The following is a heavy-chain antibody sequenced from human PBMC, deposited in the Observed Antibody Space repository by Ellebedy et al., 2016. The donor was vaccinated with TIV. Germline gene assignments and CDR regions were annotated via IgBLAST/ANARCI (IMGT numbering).Heavy chain of an antibody. CDR2: IIPIFGTA. V-gene: IGHV1-69*06. J-gene: IGHJ4*02. CDR3: ARCGSTSCRILFDY. Sequence: SVKVSXXASGGTFSSYAISWVRQAPGQGLEWMGGIIPIFGTANYAQKFQGRVTITADKSTSTAYMELSSLRSEDTAVYYCARCGSTSCRILFDYWGQGTLVTVSS. D-gene: IGHD2-2*01. CDR1: GGTFSSYA.